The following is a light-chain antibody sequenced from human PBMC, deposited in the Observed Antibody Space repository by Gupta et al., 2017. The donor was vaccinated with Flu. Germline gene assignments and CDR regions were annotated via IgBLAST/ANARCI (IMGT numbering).Light chain of an antibody. CDR2: DAS. V-gene: IGKV1-33*01. J-gene: IGKJ4*01. CDR1: HGITNY. CDR3: QQYDNLPFT. Sequence: PSSPSAPVGGRATTSCQGRHGITNYLNWYQQKPGKAPKLLIHDASNRETGIPSRFRGSGSGSDFTFTISSLQPEDTARYYCQQYDNLPFTFGRGTNVEIK.